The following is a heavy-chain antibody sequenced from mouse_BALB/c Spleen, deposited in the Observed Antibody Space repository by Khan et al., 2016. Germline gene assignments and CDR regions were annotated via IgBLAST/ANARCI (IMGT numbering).Heavy chain of an antibody. D-gene: IGHD3-2*01. Sequence: VQLKQPGPELEKPGASVNISCKASGYSFTGYNMNWVKQSIGKNFEWIGNIDPYFGGSYYNQNFKGKATLSVDKSSNTAYMHLKSLTSEDSAVYYCARRRHSYAMDYWGQGTSVTVSS. CDR3: ARRRHSYAMDY. V-gene: IGHV1S135*01. CDR2: IDPYFGGS. J-gene: IGHJ4*01. CDR1: GYSFTGYN.